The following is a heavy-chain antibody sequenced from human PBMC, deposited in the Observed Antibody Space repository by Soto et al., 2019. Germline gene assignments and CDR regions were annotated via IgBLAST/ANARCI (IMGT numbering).Heavy chain of an antibody. CDR2: IYYSGST. CDR1: GGSISSGGYY. CDR3: ARYTPSYSGSYYGAFDI. V-gene: IGHV4-31*03. J-gene: IGHJ3*02. Sequence: QVQLQESGPGLVKPSQTLSLTCTVSGGSISSGGYYWSWIRQHPGKGLEWIGYIYYSGSTYYNPSLKSRVTITVDTSKHQFSLKLSSVTAAATAVYYCARYTPSYSGSYYGAFDIWGQGTMVTVSS. D-gene: IGHD1-26*01.